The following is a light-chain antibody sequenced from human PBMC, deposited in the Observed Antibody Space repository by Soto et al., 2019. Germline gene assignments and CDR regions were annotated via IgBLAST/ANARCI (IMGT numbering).Light chain of an antibody. CDR2: VAS. CDR3: QQTYSIPLT. Sequence: DIQMTQSPSSLSASVGDRVTITCRASENVNNYLNWYQQKPGKAPNLLIYVASTLQSGVPSRFRGSGSGTDFTLTISSLQPEDFATYYCQQTYSIPLTFGGGTKVDI. J-gene: IGKJ4*01. V-gene: IGKV1-39*01. CDR1: ENVNNY.